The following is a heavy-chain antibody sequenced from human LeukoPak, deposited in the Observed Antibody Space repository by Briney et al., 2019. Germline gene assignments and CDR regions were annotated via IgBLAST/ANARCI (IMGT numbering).Heavy chain of an antibody. CDR3: ARHASRYDSSGYYYFDY. D-gene: IGHD3-22*01. CDR2: IYYSGST. Sequence: SETLSLTCTVSGGSISSSYWSWIRQAPGKGLEWIGYIYYSGSTSYNPSLKSRVTISVDTSKNQFSLELTSVTAADTAVYYCARHASRYDSSGYYYFDYWGQGTLVTVSS. CDR1: GGSISSSY. J-gene: IGHJ4*02. V-gene: IGHV4-59*08.